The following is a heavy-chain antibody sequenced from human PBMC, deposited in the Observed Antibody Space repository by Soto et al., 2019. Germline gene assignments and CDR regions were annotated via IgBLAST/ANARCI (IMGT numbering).Heavy chain of an antibody. CDR3: AHGPEIAVTGPFEH. CDR1: GFSLSSSGVG. D-gene: IGHD6-19*01. J-gene: IGHJ4*02. CDR2: IYWTDDK. V-gene: IGHV2-5*01. Sequence: SGPTLVNPTQTLTLTCTFSGFSLSSSGVGVGWIRQPPGKALEWLALIYWTDDKRYSPSLKSRLTITKDTSKNQVVLTMTNMDPVDTATYYCAHGPEIAVTGPFEHWGQGTLVTVSS.